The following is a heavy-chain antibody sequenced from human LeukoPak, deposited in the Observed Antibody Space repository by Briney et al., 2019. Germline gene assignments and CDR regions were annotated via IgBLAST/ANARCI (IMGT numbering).Heavy chain of an antibody. V-gene: IGHV1-69*06. CDR3: ARSSSSWSYYYYYMDV. J-gene: IGHJ6*03. D-gene: IGHD6-13*01. CDR2: IIPIFGTA. CDR1: GGTFSSYA. Sequence: SVKVSCKASGGTFSSYAISWVRQAPGQGLEWMGGIIPIFGTANYAQKFQGRVTITADKSTSTAYMELRSLRSDDTAVYYCARSSSSWSYYYYYMDVWGKGTTVTVSS.